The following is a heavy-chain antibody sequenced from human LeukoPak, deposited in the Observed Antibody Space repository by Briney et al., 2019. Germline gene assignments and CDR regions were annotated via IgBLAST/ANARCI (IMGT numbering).Heavy chain of an antibody. CDR2: INPSGGST. Sequence: GASVKVSCKASGYTLTSYYMHWVRQAPGQGLEWMGIINPSGGSTTYAQKFQGRVTMTRDTSTSTVYMDLSSLRSEDTAVYYCAREGPYCSSTSCFLGYWGQGTLVTVSS. CDR1: GYTLTSYY. D-gene: IGHD2-2*01. V-gene: IGHV1-46*01. CDR3: AREGPYCSSTSCFLGY. J-gene: IGHJ4*02.